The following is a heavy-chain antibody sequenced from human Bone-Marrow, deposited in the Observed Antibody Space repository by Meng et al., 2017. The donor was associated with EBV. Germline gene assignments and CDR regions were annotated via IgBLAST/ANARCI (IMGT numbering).Heavy chain of an antibody. J-gene: IGHJ4*01. V-gene: IGHV4-61*02. CDR1: GCSISKGSYY. D-gene: IGHD2-8*01. CDR2: IYTRSST. CDR3: TGVQHLAIS. Sequence: VHLLEPGPRLVKPSQTLSLTCTSSGCSISKGSYYWGWIRQPAWTGLDWIGRIYTRSSTNYTPSLLGRVIRSVYTTKTRFSRYVCSFIASDSTVHYCTGVQHLAISWGQGTLVTVSS.